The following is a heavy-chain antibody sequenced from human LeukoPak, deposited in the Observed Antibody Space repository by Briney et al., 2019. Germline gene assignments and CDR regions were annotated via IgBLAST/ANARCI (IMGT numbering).Heavy chain of an antibody. CDR3: ARAPYSSSWTTASKPRYYFGY. D-gene: IGHD6-13*01. V-gene: IGHV4-4*07. Sequence: SETLSLTCTVSGGSISSYYWSWIRQPAGKGLEWIGRIYTSGSTNYNPSLKSRVTMSVDTSKNQFSLKLSSVTAADTAVYYCARAPYSSSWTTASKPRYYFGYWGQGTLVTVSS. CDR2: IYTSGST. CDR1: GGSISSYY. J-gene: IGHJ4*02.